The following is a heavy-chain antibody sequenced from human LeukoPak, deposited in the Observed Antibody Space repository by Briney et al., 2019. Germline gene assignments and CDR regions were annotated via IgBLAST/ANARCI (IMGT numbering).Heavy chain of an antibody. CDR1: GGSFSGYY. CDR2: INHSGST. D-gene: IGHD4-17*01. CDR3: ARGSVSDYGDYWFDP. Sequence: SETLSLTCAVYGGSFSGYYWSWIRQPPGKGLEWIGEINHSGSTNYNPSLKSRVTISVDTSKNQFSLKLSSVTAADTAVYYCARGSVSDYGDYWFDPWGQGTLVTVSS. J-gene: IGHJ5*02. V-gene: IGHV4-34*01.